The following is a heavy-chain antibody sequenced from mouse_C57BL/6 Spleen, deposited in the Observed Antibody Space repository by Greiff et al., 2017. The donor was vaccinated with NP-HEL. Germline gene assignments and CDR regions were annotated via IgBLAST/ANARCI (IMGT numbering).Heavy chain of an antibody. CDR3: SSSTSYYFDY. Sequence: QVQLQQSGPELVKPGASVKISCKASGYAFSSSWMNWVKQRPGKGLEWIGRIYPGDGDTNYNGKFKGKATLTADKSSSTAYMQLSSLTSEDSAVYFCSSSTSYYFDYWGQGTTLTVSS. D-gene: IGHD1-1*01. CDR1: GYAFSSSW. V-gene: IGHV1-82*01. CDR2: IYPGDGDT. J-gene: IGHJ2*01.